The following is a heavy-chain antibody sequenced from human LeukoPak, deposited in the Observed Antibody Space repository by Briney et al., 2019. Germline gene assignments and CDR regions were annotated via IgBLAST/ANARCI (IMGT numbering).Heavy chain of an antibody. J-gene: IGHJ4*02. CDR2: IIPMFGTP. CDR1: GGAISKYA. V-gene: IGHV1-69*13. D-gene: IGHD5-18*01. CDR3: ATIYSLGGYNYGFDY. Sequence: SVKVSCKASGGAISKYAISWVRQAPGQGLEWMGGIIPMFGTPNSAQKFQGRVTITADEFTRTAYMELSSLRSEDTAVYYCATIYSLGGYNYGFDYWGQGTLVTVSS.